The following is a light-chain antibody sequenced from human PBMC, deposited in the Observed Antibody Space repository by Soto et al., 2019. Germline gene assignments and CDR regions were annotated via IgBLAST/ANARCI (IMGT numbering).Light chain of an antibody. J-gene: IGKJ4*01. Sequence: DIQMTQSPSSLSASVGDRVTITCRASQSISSYLNWYQQKQGKAPKLLIYAASSLQSGVPSRFSGSGSGTDFTLTISSLQPEDFATYYCQQSYSTFSLTFGGGTKGEIK. CDR2: AAS. CDR1: QSISSY. CDR3: QQSYSTFSLT. V-gene: IGKV1-39*01.